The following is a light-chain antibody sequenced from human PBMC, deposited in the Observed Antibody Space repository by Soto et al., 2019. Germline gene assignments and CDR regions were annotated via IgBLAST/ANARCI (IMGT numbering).Light chain of an antibody. V-gene: IGKV3-15*01. CDR3: QQYNNWPPWT. Sequence: EIVMTQSPATLSVSPGERATLSGKASQSVSSNLAWYQQKPGQAPRLLIYGASTRATGIPARFSGSGSGTEFTPTISSLQSEDFAVYYCQQYNNWPPWTLGQGTKVDIK. J-gene: IGKJ1*01. CDR1: QSVSSN. CDR2: GAS.